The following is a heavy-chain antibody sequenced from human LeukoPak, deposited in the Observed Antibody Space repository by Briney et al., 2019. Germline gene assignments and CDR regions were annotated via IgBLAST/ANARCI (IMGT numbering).Heavy chain of an antibody. D-gene: IGHD6-19*01. CDR2: ISGSGGST. CDR3: AKDAASYSSGWYYFDY. Sequence: GGSLRLSCAASGFTFSSYAMSWVRQAPGKGLEWVSAISGSGGSTYYADSVKGRFTISTDNSKNTLYLQMNSLRAEDTAVYYCAKDAASYSSGWYYFDYWGQGTLVTVSS. V-gene: IGHV3-23*01. CDR1: GFTFSSYA. J-gene: IGHJ4*02.